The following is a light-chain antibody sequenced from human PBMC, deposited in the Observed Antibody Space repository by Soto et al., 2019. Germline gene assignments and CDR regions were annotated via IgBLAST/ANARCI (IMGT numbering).Light chain of an antibody. V-gene: IGKV1-39*01. CDR3: QQTHSIFRT. CDR1: QSISRF. CDR2: AAS. Sequence: DIQMTQSPSSLSASVGDRVTITCRASQSISRFLNWYQLKPGKAPKVLIYAASSLQGGVPLRFSGRGSGTDFSLTISSLQPEDFGTYYCQQTHSIFRTFGGGTKVDI. J-gene: IGKJ4*01.